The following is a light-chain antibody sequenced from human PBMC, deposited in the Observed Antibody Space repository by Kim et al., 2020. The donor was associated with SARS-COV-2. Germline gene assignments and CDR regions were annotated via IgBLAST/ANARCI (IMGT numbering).Light chain of an antibody. CDR3: QQFNSYYT. V-gene: IGKV1-5*01. CDR2: EAS. J-gene: IGKJ2*01. Sequence: STSLTDTATMPCSASQKINKWFFLYQQKPGKVPTLLIYEASSLQSGLSSRFIGSRSGTEFSLSISSLQPDDFASYYCQQFNSYYTFGQGTKVDIK. CDR1: QKINKW.